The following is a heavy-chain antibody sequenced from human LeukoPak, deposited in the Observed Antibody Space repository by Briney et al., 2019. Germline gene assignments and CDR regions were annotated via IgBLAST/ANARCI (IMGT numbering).Heavy chain of an antibody. V-gene: IGHV4-39*07. CDR3: AGVAQYYFDY. Sequence: SETLSLTCSVSGASISSGSNYWGWIRQPPGRTLEWIGSIYSSGSTYYNPSLKSRVIIIIDTPKNHFSLALSSVTAADTAVYYCAGVAQYYFDYWGQGTLVTVSS. CDR1: GASISSGSNY. D-gene: IGHD2-15*01. CDR2: IYSSGST. J-gene: IGHJ4*02.